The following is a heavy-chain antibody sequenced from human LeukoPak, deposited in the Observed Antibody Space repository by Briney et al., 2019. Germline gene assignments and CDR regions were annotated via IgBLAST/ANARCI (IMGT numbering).Heavy chain of an antibody. V-gene: IGHV3-23*01. J-gene: IGHJ4*02. CDR1: GFTFSSYA. CDR2: ISGSGGST. Sequence: PGGSLRLSCAASGFTFSSYAMSWVRQAPGKGLEWVSAISGSGGSTYYADSVKGRFTISRDNSKNTLYLQMNSLRAEDTAVYYCARDHTRGFQCPSYWGQGTLVTVSS. D-gene: IGHD3-3*01. CDR3: ARDHTRGFQCPSY.